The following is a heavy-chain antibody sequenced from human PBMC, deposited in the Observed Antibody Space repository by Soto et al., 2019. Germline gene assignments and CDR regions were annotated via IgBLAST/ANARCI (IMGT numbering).Heavy chain of an antibody. Sequence: ASVKVSCKASGCTFTSYDINWVRQATGQGLEWMGWMNPNSGNTGYAQKFQGRVTMTRNTSISTAYMELSSLRSEDTAVYYCARVSDFWRYAFDIWGQGTMVTVSS. CDR2: MNPNSGNT. CDR1: GCTFTSYD. J-gene: IGHJ3*02. D-gene: IGHD3-3*01. V-gene: IGHV1-8*01. CDR3: ARVSDFWRYAFDI.